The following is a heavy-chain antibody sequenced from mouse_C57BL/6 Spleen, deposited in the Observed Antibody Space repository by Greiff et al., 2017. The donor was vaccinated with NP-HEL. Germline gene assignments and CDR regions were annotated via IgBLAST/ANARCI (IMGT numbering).Heavy chain of an antibody. CDR2: IYPGDGDT. CDR1: GYAFSSYW. V-gene: IGHV1-80*01. Sequence: QVQLQQSGAELVKPGASVKISCKASGYAFSSYWMNWVKQRPGKGLAWIGQIYPGDGDTNYNGKFKGKATLTADKSSSTAYMQLSSLTSEDSAVYFCARVVTEPYYFDYWGQGTTLTVSS. D-gene: IGHD2-2*01. J-gene: IGHJ2*01. CDR3: ARVVTEPYYFDY.